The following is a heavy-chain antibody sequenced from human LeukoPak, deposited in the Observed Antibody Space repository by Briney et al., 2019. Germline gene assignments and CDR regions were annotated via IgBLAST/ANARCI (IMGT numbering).Heavy chain of an antibody. CDR3: ARHSSSSRPNFDY. CDR1: GGSINSNNW. Sequence: SGTLSLTCAVSGGSINSNNWWSWVRQPPGKGLEWIGEIYHSGSTNYNPSLKSRVTISVDKSKNQFSLRLSSVTAADTAVYYCARHSSSSRPNFDYWGQGTLVTVSS. D-gene: IGHD6-13*01. CDR2: IYHSGST. J-gene: IGHJ4*02. V-gene: IGHV4-4*02.